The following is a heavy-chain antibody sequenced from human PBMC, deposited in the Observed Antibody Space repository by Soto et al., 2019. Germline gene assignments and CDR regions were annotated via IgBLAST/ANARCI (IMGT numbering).Heavy chain of an antibody. Sequence: SETLSLTCAVYGGSFSGYYWTWIRQPPGKGLEWIGEINHSGSINYNPPLKSRVTMSVDTSKNQFSLTLNSVTAADTATYYCARGGISHWAYFYYMDVWDRGTTVTVSS. V-gene: IGHV4-34*01. CDR2: INHSGSI. D-gene: IGHD2-21*01. CDR1: GGSFSGYY. J-gene: IGHJ6*03. CDR3: ARGGISHWAYFYYMDV.